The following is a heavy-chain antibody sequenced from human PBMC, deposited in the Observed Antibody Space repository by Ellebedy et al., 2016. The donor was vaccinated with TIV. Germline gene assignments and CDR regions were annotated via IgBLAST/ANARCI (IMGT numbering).Heavy chain of an antibody. V-gene: IGHV3-74*01. CDR2: ISDDGSST. Sequence: HTGGSLRLSCAASGLSFSTYWMHWVRQVPGKGLVWVSHISDDGSSTNYVDPVKGRFTISRDNAKNTLYLQMNKLRAEDTALYYCATTFADAGGYWGQGTLVTVS. CDR3: ATTFADAGGY. CDR1: GLSFSTYW. J-gene: IGHJ4*02. D-gene: IGHD4-23*01.